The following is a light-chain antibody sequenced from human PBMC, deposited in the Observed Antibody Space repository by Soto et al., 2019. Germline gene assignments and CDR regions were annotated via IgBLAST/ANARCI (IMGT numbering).Light chain of an antibody. CDR2: GAS. V-gene: IGKV3-15*01. CDR3: QHYNNWPYT. Sequence: EIVMTQSPATLSVSPGERATLSCRASQSVSSNLAWYQQKPGQAPRLLMYGASTRATGIPARFSGSGSGTEFTLTISSLQSEDFAVYYCQHYNNWPYTFGQGTKVDIK. J-gene: IGKJ2*01. CDR1: QSVSSN.